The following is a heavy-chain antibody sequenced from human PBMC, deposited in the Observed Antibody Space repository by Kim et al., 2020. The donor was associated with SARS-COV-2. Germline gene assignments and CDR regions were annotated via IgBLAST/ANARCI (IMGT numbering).Heavy chain of an antibody. Sequence: CNVDSVKGRTTTTTASAKNSLYLQMSSLRAEDTAVYYCARDTLGVTALDYWGQGTLVTVSS. V-gene: IGHV3-7*01. CDR3: ARDTLGVTALDY. J-gene: IGHJ4*02. D-gene: IGHD2-21*02.